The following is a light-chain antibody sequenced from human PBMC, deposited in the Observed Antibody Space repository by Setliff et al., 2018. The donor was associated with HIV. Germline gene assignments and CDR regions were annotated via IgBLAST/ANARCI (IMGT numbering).Light chain of an antibody. CDR3: CSNTGSNTYV. J-gene: IGLJ1*01. V-gene: IGLV2-23*01. CDR1: SGDVGRYNL. CDR2: QAS. Sequence: QSVLTQPASVSGSPGQSITISCTGTSGDVGRYNLVSWYQQQPGKPPKLMIYQASKRPSGVSNRFSGAKAGNTASLTISGLQAEDEADYYCCSNTGSNTYVFGTGTKVNDL.